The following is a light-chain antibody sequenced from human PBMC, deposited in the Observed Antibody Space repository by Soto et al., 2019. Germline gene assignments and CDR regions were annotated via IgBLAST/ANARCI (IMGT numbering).Light chain of an antibody. CDR1: SSDVGGYNY. CDR3: SSYTSSSTPVV. V-gene: IGLV2-14*01. CDR2: DVS. J-gene: IGLJ2*01. Sequence: QSALTQPASVSGSPGQSITISCTGTSSDVGGYNYVSWYQQHPAKAPKLMIYDVSNQPSGVSNRYSGSKSGNTACMTISGLQAEDEADYYCSSYTSSSTPVVFDGGTKLIVL.